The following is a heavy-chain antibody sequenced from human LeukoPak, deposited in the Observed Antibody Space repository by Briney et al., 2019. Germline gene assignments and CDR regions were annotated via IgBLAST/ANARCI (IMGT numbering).Heavy chain of an antibody. CDR2: IWYDGSNK. D-gene: IGHD6-13*01. Sequence: GGSLRLSCAASGFTFSSYGMHWVRQAPGKGLEWVAVIWYDGSNKYYADSVKGRFTISRDNPKNTLYLQMNSLRAEDTAVYYCAKEKIAAAGGFDYWGQGTLVTVSS. CDR1: GFTFSSYG. CDR3: AKEKIAAAGGFDY. V-gene: IGHV3-33*06. J-gene: IGHJ4*02.